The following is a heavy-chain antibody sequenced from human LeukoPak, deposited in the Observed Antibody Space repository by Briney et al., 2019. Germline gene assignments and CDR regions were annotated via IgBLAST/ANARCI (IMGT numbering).Heavy chain of an antibody. Sequence: PSETLSLTCAVSTYSISSGYYWGWIRQPPGGGLEWIGSLYYSGSTYYNPSLKSRVTISIDTSKNQFSLKLSSVTAADTAMYYCPRSSRYSDWYFDLWGRGTPVTVSS. J-gene: IGHJ2*01. CDR2: LYYSGST. CDR3: PRSSRYSDWYFDL. CDR1: TYSISSGYY. V-gene: IGHV4-38-2*01. D-gene: IGHD2-15*01.